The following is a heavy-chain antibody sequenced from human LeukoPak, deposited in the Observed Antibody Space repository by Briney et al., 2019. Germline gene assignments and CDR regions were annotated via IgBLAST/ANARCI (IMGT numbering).Heavy chain of an antibody. CDR2: VSYDGSNK. CDR3: AKGHPNIAVESLQFDY. D-gene: IGHD6-19*01. Sequence: GGSLRLSCAASRFTFSSYGMHWVRQAPGKGLEWVAVVSYDGSNKYYADSVKGRFTISRDNSKNTLYLQMNSLRAEDTAVYYCAKGHPNIAVESLQFDYWGQGTLVTVSS. V-gene: IGHV3-30*18. CDR1: RFTFSSYG. J-gene: IGHJ4*02.